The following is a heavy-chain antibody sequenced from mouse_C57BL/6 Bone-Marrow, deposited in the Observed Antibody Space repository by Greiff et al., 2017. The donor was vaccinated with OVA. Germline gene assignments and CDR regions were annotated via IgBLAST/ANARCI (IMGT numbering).Heavy chain of an antibody. CDR3: ARQVLFAY. Sequence: VQLQQSGPELVKPGASVKISCKASGYSFTSYYIHWVKQRSGQGLEWIGWIYPGSGNTKYNEKFKGKATLTADTSSSTAYMQLSSLTSEDSAVYYCARQVLFAYWGQGTLVTVSA. V-gene: IGHV1-66*01. J-gene: IGHJ3*01. CDR2: IYPGSGNT. CDR1: GYSFTSYY.